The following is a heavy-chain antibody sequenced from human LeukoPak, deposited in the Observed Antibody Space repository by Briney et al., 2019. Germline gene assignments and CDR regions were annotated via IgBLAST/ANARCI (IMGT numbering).Heavy chain of an antibody. J-gene: IGHJ4*02. CDR3: AKAFGNYLEGGDY. Sequence: PGGSLRLSCAASGFTFSSYTMNWVRQAPGKGLEWVSAISGSGGSTYYADSVKGRFTISRDNSKNTLYLQLNSLRAEDTAVYYCAKAFGNYLEGGDYWGQGTLVTVSS. D-gene: IGHD1-26*01. CDR1: GFTFSSYT. CDR2: ISGSGGST. V-gene: IGHV3-23*01.